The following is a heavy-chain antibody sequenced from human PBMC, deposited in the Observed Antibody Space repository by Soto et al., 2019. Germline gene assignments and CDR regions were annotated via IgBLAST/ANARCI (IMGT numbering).Heavy chain of an antibody. CDR3: AREKSSSWYDY. CDR2: ISAYNGNT. V-gene: IGHV1-18*01. J-gene: IGHJ4*02. D-gene: IGHD6-13*01. Sequence: GESLKISCKASGYTFTSYGISWVRQAPGQGLEWMGWISAYNGNTNYAQKLQGRVTMTTDTSTSTAYMELRSLRSDDTAVYYCAREKSSSWYDYWGQGTLVTVSS. CDR1: GYTFTSYG.